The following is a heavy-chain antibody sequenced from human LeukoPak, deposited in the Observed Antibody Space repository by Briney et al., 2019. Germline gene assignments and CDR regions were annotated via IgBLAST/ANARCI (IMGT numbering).Heavy chain of an antibody. CDR3: AKDNSGSYYPFDY. CDR2: IVGSGGTT. Sequence: GGSLRLSCAASGFTFSSYAMTWVRQAPGKGLEWVSSIVGSGGTTYYADSVQGRFTISRDNAKNSLYLQMNSLRAEDTAVYYCAKDNSGSYYPFDYWGQGTLVTVSS. CDR1: GFTFSSYA. D-gene: IGHD1-26*01. J-gene: IGHJ4*02. V-gene: IGHV3-23*01.